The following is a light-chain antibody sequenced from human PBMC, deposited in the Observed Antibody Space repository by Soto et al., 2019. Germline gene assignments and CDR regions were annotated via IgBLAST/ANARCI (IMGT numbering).Light chain of an antibody. Sequence: QSALTQPAPGSGSPGQPITISCTGTSSDVGSFDSVAWYQHNPGKAPKLMIYDVSNRPSGVSSRFSGSKSGNTASLSISRLQTEDEANYYCSSFTTSSTLVFGTGTKVTVL. CDR3: SSFTTSSTLV. J-gene: IGLJ1*01. V-gene: IGLV2-14*01. CDR1: SSDVGSFDS. CDR2: DVS.